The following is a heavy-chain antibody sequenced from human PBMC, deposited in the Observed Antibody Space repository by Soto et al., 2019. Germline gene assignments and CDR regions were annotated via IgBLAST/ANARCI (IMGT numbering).Heavy chain of an antibody. V-gene: IGHV3-23*01. CDR1: GFTFRDYD. CDR3: AKDTWDIVLVPAALDV. J-gene: IGHJ6*02. D-gene: IGHD2-2*01. Sequence: PGGSLRLSCAAAGFTFRDYDMSWVRQEPGKGLEWVSAISGSGGSTYYADSVKGRFTISRDNSKNTLYLQMNSLRAEDTAVYYCAKDTWDIVLVPAALDVWGQGTTVTVSS. CDR2: ISGSGGST.